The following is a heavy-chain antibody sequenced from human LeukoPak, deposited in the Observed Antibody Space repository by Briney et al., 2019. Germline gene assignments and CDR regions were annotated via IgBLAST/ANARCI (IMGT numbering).Heavy chain of an antibody. V-gene: IGHV3-11*03. CDR3: ASWVRTSSSWYYFDY. CDR2: ISSSSSYT. J-gene: IGHJ4*02. D-gene: IGHD6-13*01. Sequence: TGGSLRLSCAASGFTFSDYYMSWIRQAPGKGLEWVSYISSSSSYTNYADSVKGRFTISRDNAKNSLYLQMNSLRAEDTAVYYCASWVRTSSSWYYFDYWGQGTLVTVSS. CDR1: GFTFSDYY.